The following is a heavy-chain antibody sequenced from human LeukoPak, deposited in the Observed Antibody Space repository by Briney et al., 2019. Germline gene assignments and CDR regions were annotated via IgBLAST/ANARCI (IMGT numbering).Heavy chain of an antibody. D-gene: IGHD3-10*02. CDR2: ISSTSSYI. V-gene: IGHV3-21*01. J-gene: IGHJ6*04. CDR1: GFIFNSHS. Sequence: GGSLRLSCAASGFIFNSHSMNWVRQAPGKGLEWVSSISSTSSYIYYADSVMSRFTISRDNAKNSLYLQMNSLRAEDTAVYYCAELGITMIGGVWGKGTTVTISS. CDR3: AELGITMIGGV.